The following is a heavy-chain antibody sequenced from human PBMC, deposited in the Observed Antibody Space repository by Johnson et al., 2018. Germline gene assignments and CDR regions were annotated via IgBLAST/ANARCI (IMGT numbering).Heavy chain of an antibody. CDR1: GFTFSRYD. V-gene: IGHV3-13*05. CDR3: ARGWHSSGWYTGNGLDV. J-gene: IGHJ6*02. CDR2: IGTAADP. D-gene: IGHD6-19*01. Sequence: QLVQAGGGLVQPGGSLRLSRAASGFTFSRYDMHWVRQAIGTGLEWVSAIGTAADPYYQGSVNGRSTISRENGTNSLYLQMNSLRVGDTAVYYCARGWHSSGWYTGNGLDVWGQGTTVIVSS.